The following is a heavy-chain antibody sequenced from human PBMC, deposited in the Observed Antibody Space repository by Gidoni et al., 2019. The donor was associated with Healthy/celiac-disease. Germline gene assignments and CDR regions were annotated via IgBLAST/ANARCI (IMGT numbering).Heavy chain of an antibody. CDR1: GFTFSDYY. Sequence: AASGFTFSDYYMSWIRQAPGKGLEWVSYISSSSSYTNYADSVKGRFTISRDNAKNSLYLQMNSLRAEDTAVYYCARDGEVAAAGIHFDYWGQGTLVTVSS. CDR2: ISSSSSYT. D-gene: IGHD6-13*01. CDR3: ARDGEVAAAGIHFDY. J-gene: IGHJ4*02. V-gene: IGHV3-11*06.